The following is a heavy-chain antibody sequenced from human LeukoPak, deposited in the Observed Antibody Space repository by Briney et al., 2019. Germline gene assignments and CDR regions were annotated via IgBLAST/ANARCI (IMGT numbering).Heavy chain of an antibody. J-gene: IGHJ5*02. CDR1: GGSISSGNYY. D-gene: IGHD2-2*01. V-gene: IGHV4-61*02. CDR2: IYTSGST. Sequence: SETLSLTCTVSGGSISSGNYYWSWIRQPAGKELEWIGRIYTSGSTNYNPSLKSRATISVDTSKNQFSLKLSSVTAADTAVYYCARDRYCSGSSCYVGLFDPWGQGTLVTVSS. CDR3: ARDRYCSGSSCYVGLFDP.